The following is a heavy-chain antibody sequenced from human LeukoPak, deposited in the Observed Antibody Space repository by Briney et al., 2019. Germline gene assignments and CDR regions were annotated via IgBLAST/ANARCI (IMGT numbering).Heavy chain of an antibody. J-gene: IGHJ4*02. CDR1: GGSISSGSYY. Sequence: SETLSLTCTVSGGSISSGSYYWSWIRQPAGKGLEWIGRIYTSASTNYNPSLKSRVTISVDTSKSQFSLKLSSVTAADTAVYYCARADRITGTDFDYWGQGTLVTVSS. CDR2: IYTSAST. CDR3: ARADRITGTDFDY. D-gene: IGHD1-20*01. V-gene: IGHV4-61*02.